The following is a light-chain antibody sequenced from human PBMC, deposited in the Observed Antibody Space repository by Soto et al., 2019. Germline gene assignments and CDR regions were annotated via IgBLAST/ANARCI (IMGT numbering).Light chain of an antibody. CDR2: KVF. CDR1: QSLVYADGNTY. CDR3: MQTAHWPYT. V-gene: IGKV2-30*01. Sequence: DVVMTQSPLSLPVTLGQSASISCTSSQSLVYADGNTYLNWLQQRPGQSPRRLIDKVFNRDSGVPDRFSGSASGSEFTLTISRVEAEDMGVYYCMQTAHWPYTFGRGTKLEIK. J-gene: IGKJ2*01.